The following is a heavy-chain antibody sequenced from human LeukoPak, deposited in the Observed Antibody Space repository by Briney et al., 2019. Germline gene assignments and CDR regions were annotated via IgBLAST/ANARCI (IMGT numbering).Heavy chain of an antibody. CDR3: ASYQFDAFDI. J-gene: IGHJ3*02. Sequence: GGSLRLSCAASGFTFSNYNMNWVRQTPGKGLEWVSSITSSSMYIYYADSVKSRFTISRDNAKNSLYLQMNSLRAEDTAVYYCASYQFDAFDIWGQGTMVTVSS. D-gene: IGHD2-2*01. V-gene: IGHV3-21*01. CDR2: ITSSSMYI. CDR1: GFTFSNYN.